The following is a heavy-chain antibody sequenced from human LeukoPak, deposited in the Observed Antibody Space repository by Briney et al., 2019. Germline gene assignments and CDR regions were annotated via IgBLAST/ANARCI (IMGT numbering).Heavy chain of an antibody. CDR2: IYYSGST. V-gene: IGHV4-38-2*01. D-gene: IGHD6-19*01. Sequence: ASETLSLTCAVSGYSISSGYYWGWIRQPPGKGLEWIGSIYYSGSTYYNPSLKSRVTISVDTSKNQFSLKLSSVTAADTAVYYCLGVAVAGTGEYWGQGTLVTVSS. CDR3: LGVAVAGTGEY. CDR1: GYSISSGYY. J-gene: IGHJ4*02.